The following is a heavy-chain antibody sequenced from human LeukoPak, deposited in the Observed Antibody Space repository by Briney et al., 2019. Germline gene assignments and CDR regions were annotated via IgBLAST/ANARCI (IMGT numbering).Heavy chain of an antibody. CDR2: ISGSGGST. V-gene: IGHV3-23*01. J-gene: IGHJ4*02. Sequence: PGGSLRLSCAASGFTFSSYAMSWVRQAPGKGLEWVSAISGSGGSTYYAGSVKGRFTISRDNSKNTLYLQMNSLRAEDTAVYYCAKEKTSSWNPRPFDYWGQGTLVTVSS. CDR1: GFTFSSYA. D-gene: IGHD6-13*01. CDR3: AKEKTSSWNPRPFDY.